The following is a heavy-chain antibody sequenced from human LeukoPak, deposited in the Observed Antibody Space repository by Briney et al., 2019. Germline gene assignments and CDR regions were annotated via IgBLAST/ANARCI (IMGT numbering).Heavy chain of an antibody. Sequence: GGSLRLSCAASGFTFSSYGMHWVRQAPGKGLEWVAVIWYDGSNKYYVDSVKGRFTISRDNTKNTLYLQMNSLRAEDTAVYYCARGIPAVAGTCFDYWGQGTLVTVSS. D-gene: IGHD6-19*01. CDR3: ARGIPAVAGTCFDY. CDR2: IWYDGSNK. V-gene: IGHV3-33*01. J-gene: IGHJ4*02. CDR1: GFTFSSYG.